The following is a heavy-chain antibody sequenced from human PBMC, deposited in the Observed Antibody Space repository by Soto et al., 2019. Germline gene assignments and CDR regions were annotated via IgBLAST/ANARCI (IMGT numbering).Heavy chain of an antibody. CDR2: IIPIFGTT. CDR3: ARAIVVVVATTPPNYGMDV. Sequence: QVQLVQSGAEVKKPGSSVKVSCKASGGTFSNYAISWVRQAPGQGLEWMGGIIPIFGTTKYAQKFQGRVTITADESTSTAYMELSSLRSEDTAVYYCARAIVVVVATTPPNYGMDVWGQGTTVTVSS. J-gene: IGHJ6*02. V-gene: IGHV1-69*12. D-gene: IGHD2-15*01. CDR1: GGTFSNYA.